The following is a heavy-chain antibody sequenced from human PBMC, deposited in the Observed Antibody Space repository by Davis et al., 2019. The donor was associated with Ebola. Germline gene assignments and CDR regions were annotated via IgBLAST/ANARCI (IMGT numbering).Heavy chain of an antibody. CDR1: GGTFSNYA. J-gene: IGHJ6*04. D-gene: IGHD3-10*01. CDR2: IIPIFGTA. CDR3: ARDRILWFGELFREIYGMDV. V-gene: IGHV1-69*13. Sequence: SVKVSCKASGGTFSNYAINWVRQAPGQGLEWMGGIIPIFGTANYAQKFQGRVTITADESTSTAYMALSSLRSEDTAVYYCARDRILWFGELFREIYGMDVWGKGTTVTVSS.